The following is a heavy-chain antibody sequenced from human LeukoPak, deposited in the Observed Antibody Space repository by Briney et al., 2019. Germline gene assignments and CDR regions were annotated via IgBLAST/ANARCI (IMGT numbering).Heavy chain of an antibody. V-gene: IGHV3-21*01. J-gene: IGHJ4*02. CDR3: ARDQEGYIWGSYRPYYFDF. CDR1: GFTFSSYS. CDR2: ISSSSSYI. Sequence: GGSLRLSCAASGFTFSSYSMNWVRQAPGKGPEWVSSISSSSSYIYYADSVKGRFTISRDNAKNSLYLQMNSLRAEDTAVYYCARDQEGYIWGSYRPYYFDFWGQGTLVTVSS. D-gene: IGHD3-16*02.